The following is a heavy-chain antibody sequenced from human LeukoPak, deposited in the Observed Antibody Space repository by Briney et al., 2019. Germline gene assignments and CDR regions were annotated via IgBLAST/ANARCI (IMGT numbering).Heavy chain of an antibody. CDR1: GGSFSGYY. D-gene: IGHD3-3*01. V-gene: IGHV4-34*01. CDR3: ASKRGQGVAPLNDAFDI. Sequence: SETLSLTCAVYGGSFSGYYWSWIRQPPGKGLEWIGEINHSGSTNYNPSLKSRVTISVDTSKNQFSLKLSSVTAADTAVYYCASKRGQGVAPLNDAFDIWGQGTMVTVSS. CDR2: INHSGST. J-gene: IGHJ3*02.